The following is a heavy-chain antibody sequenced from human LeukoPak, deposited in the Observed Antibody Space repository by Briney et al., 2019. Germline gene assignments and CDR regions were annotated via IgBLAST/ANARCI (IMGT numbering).Heavy chain of an antibody. J-gene: IGHJ3*02. CDR3: ARGNPYYYDSSGYSAFDI. CDR1: GFTFSSYG. V-gene: IGHV3-33*01. Sequence: GGSLRLSCAASGFTFSSYGMHWVRQAPGKGLEWVAVIWYDGSNKYYADSVKGRFSISRDNSKNTLYLQMNSLRAEDTAVYYCARGNPYYYDSSGYSAFDIWGQGTMVTVSS. D-gene: IGHD3-22*01. CDR2: IWYDGSNK.